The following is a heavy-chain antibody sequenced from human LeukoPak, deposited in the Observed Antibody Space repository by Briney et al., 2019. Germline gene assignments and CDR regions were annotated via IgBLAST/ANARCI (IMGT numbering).Heavy chain of an antibody. D-gene: IGHD2/OR15-2a*01. V-gene: IGHV3-74*01. CDR2: INSDGSST. Sequence: GGSLRLSYAASGFTFSSYWMHWVRQAPGKGLVWVSRINSDGSSTSYADSVKGRFTISRDNAKNTLYLQMNSLRAEDTAVYYCARVPKYFNWFDPWGQGTLVTVSS. J-gene: IGHJ5*02. CDR3: ARVPKYFNWFDP. CDR1: GFTFSSYW.